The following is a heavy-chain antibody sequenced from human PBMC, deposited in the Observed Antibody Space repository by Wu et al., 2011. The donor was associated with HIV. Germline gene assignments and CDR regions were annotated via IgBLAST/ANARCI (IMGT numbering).Heavy chain of an antibody. J-gene: IGHJ3*02. Sequence: QVQLVQSGAEVKKPGSSVKVSCKASGGTFSTYAISWVRQAPGQGPEWMGWINPNSGGTNYAQKFQGRVTMTRDTSISTAYMELSRLRSDDTAVYYCARRGDTVNDAFDIWGQGTMVTVSS. CDR3: ARRGDTVNDAFDI. V-gene: IGHV1-2*02. CDR2: INPNSGGT. CDR1: GGTFSTYA. D-gene: IGHD4-17*01.